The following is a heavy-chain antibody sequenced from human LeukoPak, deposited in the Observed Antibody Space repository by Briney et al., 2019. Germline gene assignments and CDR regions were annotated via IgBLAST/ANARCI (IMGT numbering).Heavy chain of an antibody. CDR3: AKDRIAAGN. V-gene: IGHV3-9*01. Sequence: GGSLRLSCAASGFTFDDYAMHWVRQAPGKGQEWVSGISWNSGSIGYADSVKGRFTISRDNAKNSLYLQMNSLRAEDTALYYCAKDRIAAGNWGQGTLVTVSS. J-gene: IGHJ4*02. CDR2: ISWNSGSI. CDR1: GFTFDDYA. D-gene: IGHD6-13*01.